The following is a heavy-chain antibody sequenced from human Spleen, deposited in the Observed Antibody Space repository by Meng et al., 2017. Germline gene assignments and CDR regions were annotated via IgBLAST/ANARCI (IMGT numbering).Heavy chain of an antibody. J-gene: IGHJ4*02. CDR3: ATIPAQIHDSSGYYYDY. Sequence: ASVKVSCKVSGYTLTELSMQWVRQAPGNGLEWMGGFDPEDGETIYAQKFQGRVTMTEDTSTDTAYMELSSLRSEDTAVYYCATIPAQIHDSSGYYYDYWGQGTLVTVSS. CDR1: GYTLTELS. V-gene: IGHV1-24*01. CDR2: FDPEDGET. D-gene: IGHD3-22*01.